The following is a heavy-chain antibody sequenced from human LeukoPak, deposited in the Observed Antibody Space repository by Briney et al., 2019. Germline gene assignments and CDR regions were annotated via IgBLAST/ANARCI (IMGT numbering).Heavy chain of an antibody. CDR1: GFALSTYW. CDR2: INSDGTDT. CDR3: TRAGPGSSYDC. Sequence: PGGSLRLSCAPSGFALSTYWMHWVRQAPGEGLVWVSLINSDGTDTIYADSVKGRFTISRDTAKNTLYLEMNRLRADDTAVYYCTRAGPGSSYDCWGQGTLVTVSS. D-gene: IGHD3-10*01. V-gene: IGHV3-74*01. J-gene: IGHJ4*02.